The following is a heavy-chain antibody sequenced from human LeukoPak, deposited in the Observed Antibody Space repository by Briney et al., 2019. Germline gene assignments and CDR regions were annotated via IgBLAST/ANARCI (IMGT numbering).Heavy chain of an antibody. CDR1: GGTFSSYA. J-gene: IGHJ6*03. D-gene: IGHD1-26*01. V-gene: IGHV1-69*05. CDR3: ARGRGVGATTNYYYYMDV. Sequence: ASVKVSCKASGGTFSSYAISWVRQAPGQGLEWMGGIIPIFGTANYAQKFQGRVTITTDESTSTAYMELSSLRSEDTAVYYCARGRGVGATTNYYYYMDVWGKGTTVTVSS. CDR2: IIPIFGTA.